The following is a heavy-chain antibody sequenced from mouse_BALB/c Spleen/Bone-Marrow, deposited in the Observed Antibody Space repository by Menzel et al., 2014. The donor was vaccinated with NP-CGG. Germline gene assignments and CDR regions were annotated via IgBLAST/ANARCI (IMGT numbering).Heavy chain of an antibody. Sequence: VKVVDSGPGLVAPSQSLSITCTVSGFSLXRYSVHWVRQPPGKGLEWLGMIWGGGSTDYNSALKSRLSISKDNSKSQVFLKMNSLQTDDTAMYYCATYGNYVGYAMDYWGQGTSVTVSS. D-gene: IGHD2-10*02. CDR1: GFSLXRYS. V-gene: IGHV2-6-4*01. CDR2: IWGGGST. J-gene: IGHJ4*01. CDR3: ATYGNYVGYAMDY.